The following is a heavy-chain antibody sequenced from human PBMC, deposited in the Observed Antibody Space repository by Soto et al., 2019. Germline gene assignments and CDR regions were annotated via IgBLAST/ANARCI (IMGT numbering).Heavy chain of an antibody. CDR3: ARYQSAVAANTKIDAFDI. Sequence: GGSLRLSCAASGFTVSSNYMSWVRQAPGKGLEWVSVIYSGGSTYYADSVKGRFTISRHNSKNTLYLQMNSLRAEDTAVYYCARYQSAVAANTKIDAFDIWGQGTMVTVSS. CDR1: GFTVSSNY. CDR2: IYSGGST. D-gene: IGHD2-15*01. V-gene: IGHV3-53*04. J-gene: IGHJ3*02.